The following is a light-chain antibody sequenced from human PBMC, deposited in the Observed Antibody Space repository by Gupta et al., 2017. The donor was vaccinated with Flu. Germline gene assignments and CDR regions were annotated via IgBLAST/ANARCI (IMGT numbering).Light chain of an antibody. Sequence: SSLSASVGDRVTISCRASRSISTYLDWYRQKPGKAPRLLIYAASSWQSGVPSRFSGSGYGEDFTLTISSRQPEDFATYYCQQNDNCLPFTFGQGTKVAVK. J-gene: IGKJ1*01. CDR3: QQNDNCLPFT. CDR1: RSISTY. CDR2: AAS. V-gene: IGKV1-39*01.